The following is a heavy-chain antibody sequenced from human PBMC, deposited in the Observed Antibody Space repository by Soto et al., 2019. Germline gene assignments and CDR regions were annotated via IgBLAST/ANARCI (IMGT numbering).Heavy chain of an antibody. CDR2: IYHSGST. V-gene: IGHV4-4*02. J-gene: IGHJ3*02. CDR3: ARVVGYCSGGRCLDAFDI. CDR1: GGSISSSNW. Sequence: ETLSLTCAFSGGSISSSNWWSWVRQPPGKGLEWIGEIYHSGSTNYNPSLKSRVTISVDKSKNQFSLKLSSVTAADTAVYYCARVVGYCSGGRCLDAFDIWGKGTMVTVS. D-gene: IGHD2-15*01.